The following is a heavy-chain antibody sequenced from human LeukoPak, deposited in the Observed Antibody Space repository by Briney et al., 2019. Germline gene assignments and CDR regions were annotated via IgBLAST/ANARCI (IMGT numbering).Heavy chain of an antibody. Sequence: GGSLRLSCAASGFTFSSSAMSWVRQAPGKGLEWVSAISNNGGYTYYADSVQGRFTISRDNSKSTLCLQLNSLRAEDTAVYYCAKQLGYCSDGSCYFPYWGQGTLVTVSS. D-gene: IGHD2-15*01. CDR1: GFTFSSSA. CDR2: ISNNGGYT. J-gene: IGHJ4*02. V-gene: IGHV3-23*01. CDR3: AKQLGYCSDGSCYFPY.